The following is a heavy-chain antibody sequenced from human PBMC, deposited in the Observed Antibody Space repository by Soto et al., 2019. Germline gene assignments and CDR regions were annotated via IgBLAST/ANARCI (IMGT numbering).Heavy chain of an antibody. D-gene: IGHD5-18*01. V-gene: IGHV1-46*01. J-gene: IGHJ4*02. CDR2: INPSGGST. CDR1: GYTFTSYY. CDR3: AAIQFSDTAMGSVDY. Sequence: ASVKVSCKASGYTFTSYYMHWVRQAPGQGLEWMGIINPSGGSTSYAQKFQGRVTMTRDTSTSTVYMELSNLRSEDTAVYYCAAIQFSDTAMGSVDYWGQGTLVTVSS.